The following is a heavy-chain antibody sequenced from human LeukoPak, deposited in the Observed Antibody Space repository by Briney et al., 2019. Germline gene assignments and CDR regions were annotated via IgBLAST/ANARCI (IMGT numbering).Heavy chain of an antibody. CDR1: GGSISSYY. Sequence: PSETLSLTCTVSGGSISSYYWSWIRQPAGKGLEWIGRIYTSGSTNYNPSLKSRVTMSVDTSKNQFSLKLSSVTAADTAVYYCARDTYYYGSGSSSYFDYWGQGTLVTVSS. D-gene: IGHD3-10*01. CDR2: IYTSGST. CDR3: ARDTYYYGSGSSSYFDY. V-gene: IGHV4-4*07. J-gene: IGHJ4*02.